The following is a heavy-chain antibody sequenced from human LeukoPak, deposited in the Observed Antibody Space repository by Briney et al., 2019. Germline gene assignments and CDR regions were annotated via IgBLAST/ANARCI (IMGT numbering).Heavy chain of an antibody. CDR1: GYTFTGYY. J-gene: IGHJ4*02. D-gene: IGHD6-13*01. CDR3: ARGGAFSSSWYLDY. V-gene: IGHV1-2*02. Sequence: ASVKVSCKASGYTFTGYYMHWVRQAPGQGLEWMGWINPNRGGTNYAQKFQGRVTMTRETSISTAYMELSRLRSDDTAVYYCARGGAFSSSWYLDYWGQGTLVTVSS. CDR2: INPNRGGT.